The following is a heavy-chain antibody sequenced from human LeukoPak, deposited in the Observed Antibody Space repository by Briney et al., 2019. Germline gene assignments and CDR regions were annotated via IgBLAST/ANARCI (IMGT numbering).Heavy chain of an antibody. J-gene: IGHJ6*02. D-gene: IGHD3-3*02. CDR1: GFTFSSYS. Sequence: GGSLRLSCAASGFTFSSYSMNWVRQAPGKGLEWVSSISSSSSYIYYAGSVKGRFTISRDNAKNSLYLQMNSLRAEDTAVYYCARTLGYYYGMDVWGQGATVTVSS. V-gene: IGHV3-21*01. CDR3: ARTLGYYYGMDV. CDR2: ISSSSSYI.